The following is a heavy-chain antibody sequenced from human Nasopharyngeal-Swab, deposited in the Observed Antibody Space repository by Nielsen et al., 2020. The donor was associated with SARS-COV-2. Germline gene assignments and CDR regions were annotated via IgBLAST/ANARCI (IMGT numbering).Heavy chain of an antibody. CDR1: GGSFSGYY. V-gene: IGHV4-34*01. D-gene: IGHD2-2*01. Sequence: SETLSLTCAVYGGSFSGYYWSRIRQPPGKGLEWIGEINHSGSTNYNPSLKSRVTISVDTSKNQFSLKLSSVTAADTAVYYCARVRGGYCSSTSCSPGRLDYWGQGTLVTVSS. CDR2: INHSGST. J-gene: IGHJ4*02. CDR3: ARVRGGYCSSTSCSPGRLDY.